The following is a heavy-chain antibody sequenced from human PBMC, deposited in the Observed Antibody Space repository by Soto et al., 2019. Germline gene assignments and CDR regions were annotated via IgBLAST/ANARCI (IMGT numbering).Heavy chain of an antibody. D-gene: IGHD2-2*01. Sequence: GGSLRLSCAASGFTFSSYGMHWVRQAPGKGLEWVAVIWYDGSNKYYADSVKGRFTISRDNSKNTLYLQMNSLRAEDTAVYYCAKDNIVVVPAAISQDYYYYYGMDVWGQGTTVTVSS. J-gene: IGHJ6*02. CDR3: AKDNIVVVPAAISQDYYYYYGMDV. CDR1: GFTFSSYG. CDR2: IWYDGSNK. V-gene: IGHV3-33*06.